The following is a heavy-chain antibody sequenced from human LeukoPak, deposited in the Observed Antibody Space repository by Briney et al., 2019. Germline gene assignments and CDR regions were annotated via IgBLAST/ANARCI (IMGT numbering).Heavy chain of an antibody. Sequence: GGSLTLSCAASGFIFTEYGMYWVRQAPGKGLEWVAFVREDATEKKYVDSVEGRFTISRDDSENTVYLKMNNLRVDDTAVYYCAKRSGPNSGPFDSWGQGTPVIVSS. CDR1: GFIFTEYG. V-gene: IGHV3-30*02. J-gene: IGHJ4*02. CDR2: VREDATEK. D-gene: IGHD1-1*01. CDR3: AKRSGPNSGPFDS.